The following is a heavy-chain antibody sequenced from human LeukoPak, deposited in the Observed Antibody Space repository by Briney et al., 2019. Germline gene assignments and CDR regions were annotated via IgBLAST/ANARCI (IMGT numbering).Heavy chain of an antibody. D-gene: IGHD6-13*01. J-gene: IGHJ4*02. Sequence: GGSLRLSCAASGFTFSDYYMSWIRQTPGKGLEWVSYISSSGYTTYHADSVKGRFTISRDNAKSSLYLQMNSLRAEDTAVYYCVRVVTTSSGWYHFDNWGQGTLVTVSS. CDR2: ISSSGYTT. CDR1: GFTFSDYY. CDR3: VRVVTTSSGWYHFDN. V-gene: IGHV3-11*01.